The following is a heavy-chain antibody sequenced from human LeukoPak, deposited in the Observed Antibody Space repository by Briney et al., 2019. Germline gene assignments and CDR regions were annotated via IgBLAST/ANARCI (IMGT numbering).Heavy chain of an antibody. J-gene: IGHJ6*04. Sequence: PGGSLRLSCAASGFTFSSYSMNWVRQAPGKGLEWVSYISSSSYTIYYADSVKGRFTISRDNAKNSLYLQMNSLRAEDTAVYFCARDEDPTVLAGVWGKGTTVTVSS. V-gene: IGHV3-48*01. D-gene: IGHD4-17*01. CDR2: ISSSSYTI. CDR1: GFTFSSYS. CDR3: ARDEDPTVLAGV.